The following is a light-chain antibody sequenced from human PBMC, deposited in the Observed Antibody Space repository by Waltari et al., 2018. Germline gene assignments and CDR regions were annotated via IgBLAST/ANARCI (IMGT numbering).Light chain of an antibody. J-gene: IGKJ3*01. CDR3: QDLHDYPV. CDR2: PAS. CDR1: PDISSH. Sequence: IQLTQSPSSLSASVGDRVTISCRASPDISSHLAWYQQKPGKAPTLLIYPASTLESGVPSRFSGSGSGTEFTLTITSLQPEDFATYFCQDLHDYPVFGPGTKVDIK. V-gene: IGKV1-9*01.